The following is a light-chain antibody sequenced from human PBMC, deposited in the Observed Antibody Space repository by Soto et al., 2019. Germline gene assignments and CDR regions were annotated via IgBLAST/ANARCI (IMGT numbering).Light chain of an antibody. J-gene: IGKJ5*01. CDR1: QSVSSY. CDR2: DAS. Sequence: DTVLTQSPGTLSLSPWERATLSCRASQSVSSYLAWYQQKPGQAPRLLIYDASSRATGIPDRFSGSGSGTDFTLTISRLEPEDFAVYYCQQYGSLITFGQGTRLEIK. V-gene: IGKV3-20*01. CDR3: QQYGSLIT.